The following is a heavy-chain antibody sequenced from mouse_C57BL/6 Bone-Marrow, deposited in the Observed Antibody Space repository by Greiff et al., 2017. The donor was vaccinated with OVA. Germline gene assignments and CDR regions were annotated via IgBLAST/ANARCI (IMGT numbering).Heavy chain of an antibody. D-gene: IGHD2-3*01. CDR1: GFTFTDYY. CDR3: ARYRWFLDY. V-gene: IGHV7-3*01. J-gene: IGHJ2*01. CDR2: IRNKANGYTT. Sequence: EVMLVESGGGLVQPGGSLSLSCAASGFTFTDYYMSWVRQPPGKALEWLGFIRNKANGYTTEYSASVKGRFTISRDNSQRILYLQMNALRAEDSATYYCARYRWFLDYWGQGTTLTVSS.